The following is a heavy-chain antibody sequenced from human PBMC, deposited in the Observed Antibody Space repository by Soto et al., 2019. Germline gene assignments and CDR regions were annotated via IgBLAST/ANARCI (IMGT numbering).Heavy chain of an antibody. CDR3: AKDQGECLAYAFYI. CDR1: GFTVSSYA. V-gene: IGHV3-23*01. J-gene: IGHJ3*02. Sequence: EVQLLESGGGLVQPGGTLRLSCAASGFTVSSYAMSWVRQAAGTGLEWVSAISGSGGSTYYADSVKGRFTISRDNSKNTLYLQMNSLRAEDTAVYYCAKDQGECLAYAFYIWGQVTIFTVSS. D-gene: IGHD1-26*01. CDR2: ISGSGGST.